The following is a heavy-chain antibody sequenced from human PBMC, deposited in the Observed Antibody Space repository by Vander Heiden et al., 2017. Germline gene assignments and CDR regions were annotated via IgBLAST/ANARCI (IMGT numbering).Heavy chain of an antibody. V-gene: IGHV3-7*01. CDR2: INQDGSEK. CDR1: GLTFGSYW. CDR3: AREATQGYYYGMDV. Sequence: EVQLVESGGGLVQPGGSLRLSCGVSGLTFGSYWMRWVRQAPGKGLEWVANINQDGSEKFYVDSVKGRFTISRDNAKNSLFLQMNSLRAEDTAVYYCAREATQGYYYGMDVWGQGTTVTVSS. J-gene: IGHJ6*02. D-gene: IGHD1-1*01.